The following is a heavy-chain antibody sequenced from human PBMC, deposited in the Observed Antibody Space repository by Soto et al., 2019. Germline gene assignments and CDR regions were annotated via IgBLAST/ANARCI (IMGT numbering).Heavy chain of an antibody. CDR2: IYYSGST. CDR3: ARSYDSSGDYTVFFYY. D-gene: IGHD3-22*01. CDR1: GGSISSSSYY. V-gene: IGHV4-39*01. Sequence: SQTLSHTSTVSGGSISSSSYYWGWIRQPTGKGLEWIGSIYYSGSTYYNPSLKSRVTISVDTSKNQFYLKLSSVTAADTAVYYCARSYDSSGDYTVFFYYWGQGNLVTVS. J-gene: IGHJ4*02.